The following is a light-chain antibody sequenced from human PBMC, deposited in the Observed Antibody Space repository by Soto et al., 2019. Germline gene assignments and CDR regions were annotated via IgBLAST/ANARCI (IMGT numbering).Light chain of an antibody. CDR3: SSYTPRSTHVI. J-gene: IGLJ2*01. V-gene: IGLV2-14*03. CDR2: DVS. Sequence: QSALSQPASVSGSPRQSSTIACTGASGDVGGGYNYVSWYQHHPGKAPKLIIYDVSSRPSGVSNRFSGSKSGNTASLTISGLQAEDESEYYCSSYTPRSTHVIYGGGTRLTVL. CDR1: SGDVGGGYNY.